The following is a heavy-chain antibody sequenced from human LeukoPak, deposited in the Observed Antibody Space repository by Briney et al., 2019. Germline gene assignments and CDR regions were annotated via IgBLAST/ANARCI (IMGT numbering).Heavy chain of an antibody. V-gene: IGHV3-23*01. D-gene: IGHD3-10*01. CDR3: AKDNAGFREDLDC. CDR1: GFIFSNYS. Sequence: PGGSLRLSCAASGFIFSNYSMNWVRQAAGKGLQWVSGISASGRTAYYADPVKGRFTISRDNSKNTLYLYMDNLRAEDTALYYCAKDNAGFREDLDCWGQGTLVTVSS. CDR2: ISASGRTA. J-gene: IGHJ4*02.